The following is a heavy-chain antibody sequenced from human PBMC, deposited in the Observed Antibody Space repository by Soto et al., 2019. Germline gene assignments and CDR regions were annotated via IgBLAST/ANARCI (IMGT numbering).Heavy chain of an antibody. J-gene: IGHJ4*02. CDR1: GGSITSSGYY. CDR3: ARGGGSTKFDY. V-gene: IGHV4-31*03. CDR2: TSNSGST. Sequence: QVQLQESGPGLVKPSQTLSLTCTVSGGSITSSGYYWSWIRKHPGEGLEWIGFTSNSGSTSYNPSFKCRVTISVATSSHQSSLNLKSGTAADTAVYCCARGGGSTKFDYWGQGTLVTVSP. D-gene: IGHD2-2*01.